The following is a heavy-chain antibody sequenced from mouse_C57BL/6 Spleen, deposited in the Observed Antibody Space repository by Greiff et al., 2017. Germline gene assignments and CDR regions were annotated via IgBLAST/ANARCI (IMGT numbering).Heavy chain of an antibody. CDR2: IFPGSGST. D-gene: IGHD3-2*02. CDR3: ARRVLDSSGRYYFDY. J-gene: IGHJ2*01. Sequence: QVQLQQSGPELVKPGASVKISCKASGYTFTDYYINWVKQRPGQGLEWIGWIFPGSGSTYYNEKFKGKATLTVDKSSSTAYMLLSSLTSEDSAVYFCARRVLDSSGRYYFDYWGQGTTLTVSS. V-gene: IGHV1-75*01. CDR1: GYTFTDYY.